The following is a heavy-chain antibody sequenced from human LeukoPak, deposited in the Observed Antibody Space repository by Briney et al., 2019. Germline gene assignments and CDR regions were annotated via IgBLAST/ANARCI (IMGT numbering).Heavy chain of an antibody. J-gene: IGHJ4*02. CDR2: FDPEDGET. D-gene: IGHD6-6*01. CDR1: GYTLTELS. Sequence: GASVQVSCKVSGYTLTELSMHWVRQAPGKGLEWMGGFDPEDGETIYAQKFQGRVTMTEDTSTDTAYMELSSLRSEDTAVYYCATREQLAQYYFDYWGQGTLVTVSS. CDR3: ATREQLAQYYFDY. V-gene: IGHV1-24*01.